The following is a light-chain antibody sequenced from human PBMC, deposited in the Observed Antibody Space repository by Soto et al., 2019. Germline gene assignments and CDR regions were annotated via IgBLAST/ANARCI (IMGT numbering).Light chain of an antibody. Sequence: EVIMTQSPATLSVSPGDSVTLSCRASESVSINLAWYQQKPGQAPRLLIYGASTRATGIPARFSDSGSGTDFTLTISSLQAEDFAVYYCQQYNDWPPSFGQGTKLELK. CDR3: QQYNDWPPS. V-gene: IGKV3-15*01. CDR1: ESVSIN. J-gene: IGKJ2*01. CDR2: GAS.